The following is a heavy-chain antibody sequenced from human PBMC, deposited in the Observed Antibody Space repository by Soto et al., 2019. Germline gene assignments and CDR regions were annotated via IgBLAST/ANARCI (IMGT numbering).Heavy chain of an antibody. J-gene: IGHJ6*02. CDR2: IRSKAYGGTT. CDR1: GFTFGDYA. CDR3: TSGLYQTGTQYYYYYGMDV. V-gene: IGHV3-49*03. D-gene: IGHD1-7*01. Sequence: LRLSCTASGFTFGDYAMSWFRQAPGKGLEWVGFIRSKAYGGTTEYAASVKGRFTISRDDSKSIAYLQMNSLKTEDTAVYYCTSGLYQTGTQYYYYYGMDVWGQGTTVTVS.